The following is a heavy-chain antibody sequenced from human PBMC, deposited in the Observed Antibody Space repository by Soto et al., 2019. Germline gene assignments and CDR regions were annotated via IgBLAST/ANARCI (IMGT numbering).Heavy chain of an antibody. CDR3: ARERYGSGSPFDS. Sequence: QVQLQESGPGLVKPSGTLSLTCTVSGGSIFSSSWWSWVRQSPGKGLEWNGEIYHSGSKNYDPSLKSRVTISVDKSKNQFSLKLTSVTAADTAMYYCARERYGSGSPFDSWGQGTLVTVSS. CDR1: GGSIFSSSW. CDR2: IYHSGSK. V-gene: IGHV4-4*02. D-gene: IGHD3-10*01. J-gene: IGHJ4*02.